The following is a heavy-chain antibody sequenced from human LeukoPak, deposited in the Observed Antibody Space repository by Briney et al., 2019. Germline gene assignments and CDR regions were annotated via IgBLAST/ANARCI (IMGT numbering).Heavy chain of an antibody. CDR3: AKDSDAAGWYYFNC. V-gene: IGHV3-23*01. J-gene: IGHJ4*02. D-gene: IGHD6-19*01. CDR1: AFNFGSYA. CDR2: ISGSGGST. Sequence: PGGSLRLSCAASAFNFGSYAMSWVRQAPGKGLEWVSGISGSGGSTYYADSVKGRFTISRDNSKNTLYLQMNSLRAEDTALYYCAKDSDAAGWYYFNCGGQRTLVTASS.